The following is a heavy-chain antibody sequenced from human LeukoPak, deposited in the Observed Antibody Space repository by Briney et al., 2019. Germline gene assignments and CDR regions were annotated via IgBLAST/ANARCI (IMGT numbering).Heavy chain of an antibody. Sequence: GGSLRLSCAASGFTFSSYEMNWVREAPGKGLEWVSYILNSGTTTYYADYVKGRFTISRDNAKNSLYLQMNSLRAEDTGVYYCARDPPDYWGQGILVTVSS. J-gene: IGHJ4*02. CDR1: GFTFSSYE. CDR2: ILNSGTTT. CDR3: ARDPPDY. V-gene: IGHV3-48*03.